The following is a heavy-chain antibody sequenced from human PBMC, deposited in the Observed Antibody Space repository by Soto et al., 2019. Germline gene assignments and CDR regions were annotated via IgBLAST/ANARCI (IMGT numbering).Heavy chain of an antibody. V-gene: IGHV3-23*01. J-gene: IGHJ6*02. CDR2: IIGSAGRT. D-gene: IGHD2-2*01. CDR3: AKVTSARVFYFGLDV. CDR1: GFTFTSYA. Sequence: VQLLESGGDLVQPGGSLTLSCAASGFTFTSYAMSWVRQAPGKGLEWVSIIIGSAGRTYYADSVKGRFTISRDNSKNTLYLNMNSLRAEDTEIYYCAKVTSARVFYFGLDVWGQGTTVTGSS.